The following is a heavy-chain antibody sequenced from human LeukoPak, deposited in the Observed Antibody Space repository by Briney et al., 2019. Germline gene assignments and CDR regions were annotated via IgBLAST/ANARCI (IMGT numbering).Heavy chain of an antibody. CDR3: AKQDSSGWYSTGTFDY. CDR1: GFTFSDYY. Sequence: GGSLRLSCAASGFTFSDYYMSWIRQAPGKGLEWVSYISSSGSTIYYADSVKGRFTISRDNSKNTLYLQMNSLRAEDTAVYYCAKQDSSGWYSTGTFDYWGQGTLVTVSS. V-gene: IGHV3-11*01. D-gene: IGHD6-19*01. CDR2: ISSSGSTI. J-gene: IGHJ4*02.